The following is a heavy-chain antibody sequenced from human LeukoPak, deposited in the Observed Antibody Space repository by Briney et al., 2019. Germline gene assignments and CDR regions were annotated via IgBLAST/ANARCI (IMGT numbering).Heavy chain of an antibody. V-gene: IGHV3-13*01. CDR3: ARGDGSGSPYFDY. Sequence: GGSLRLSCAASGFTFSSYDMHWVRQAPGKGLECVSAIGTTGDTTYPGSVKSRFTISRENAKNSLYLQMNCLRAGDTAVYYCARGDGSGSPYFDYSGEGNLVSASS. D-gene: IGHD3-10*01. CDR2: IGTTGDT. J-gene: IGHJ4*02. CDR1: GFTFSSYD.